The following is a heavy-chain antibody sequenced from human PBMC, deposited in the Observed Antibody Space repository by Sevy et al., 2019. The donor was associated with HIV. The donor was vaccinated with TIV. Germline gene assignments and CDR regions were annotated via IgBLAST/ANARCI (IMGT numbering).Heavy chain of an antibody. V-gene: IGHV1-69*13. CDR1: GGTFSSYA. CDR3: ARGAWGVTSPQNYFDY. Sequence: ASVKVSCKASGGTFSSYAISWVRQAPGQGLEWMGGIIPIFGTANYAQKFQGRVTITADESTSTAYMELSSLRSEDTAVYYCARGAWGVTSPQNYFDYWGQGTLVTVSS. D-gene: IGHD3-10*01. CDR2: IIPIFGTA. J-gene: IGHJ4*02.